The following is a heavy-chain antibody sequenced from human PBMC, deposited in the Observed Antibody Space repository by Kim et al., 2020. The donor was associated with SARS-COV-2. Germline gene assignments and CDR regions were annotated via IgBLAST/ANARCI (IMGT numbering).Heavy chain of an antibody. CDR3: ARDLGDSSGPFDY. D-gene: IGHD3-22*01. V-gene: IGHV1-18*01. Sequence: AQKLQGRVTMTTDTSTSTAYMELRSLRSDDTAVYYCARDLGDSSGPFDYWGQGTLVTVSS. J-gene: IGHJ4*02.